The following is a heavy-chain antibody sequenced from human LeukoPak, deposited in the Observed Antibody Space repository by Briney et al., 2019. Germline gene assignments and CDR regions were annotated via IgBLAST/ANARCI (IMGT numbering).Heavy chain of an antibody. CDR3: AILHDSSGYYLYYFDY. Sequence: GASVKVSCKASGYTFISYGISWVRQAPGQGLEWMGWISAYNGNTNYAQKLQGRVTMTTDTSTSTAYMELRSLRSDDTAVYYCAILHDSSGYYLYYFDYWGQGTLVTVSS. CDR2: ISAYNGNT. V-gene: IGHV1-18*01. D-gene: IGHD3-22*01. J-gene: IGHJ4*02. CDR1: GYTFISYG.